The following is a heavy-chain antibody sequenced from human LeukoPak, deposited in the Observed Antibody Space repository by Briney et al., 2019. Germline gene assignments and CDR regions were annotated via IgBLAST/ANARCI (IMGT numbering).Heavy chain of an antibody. V-gene: IGHV4-34*01. Sequence: PSETLSLTCAVYGGSFSGYYWSWIRQPPGKGLEWIGEINHSGSTNYNPSLKSRVTISVDTSKNQFSLKLSSVTAADTAVYYCARVYFSSLRVVVAATQLYYFDYWGQGTLVTVSS. CDR3: ARVYFSSLRVVVAATQLYYFDY. CDR2: INHSGST. J-gene: IGHJ4*02. CDR1: GGSFSGYY. D-gene: IGHD2-15*01.